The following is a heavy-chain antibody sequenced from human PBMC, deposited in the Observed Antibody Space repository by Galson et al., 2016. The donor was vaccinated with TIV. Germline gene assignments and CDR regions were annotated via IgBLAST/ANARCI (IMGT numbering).Heavy chain of an antibody. D-gene: IGHD3-3*01. CDR1: GYNFDTYW. CDR3: ARHGYDFWNGQDYFFYGMDV. Sequence: QSGAEVKKPGESLKISCKSSGYNFDTYWIVWVRQMPGKGLEWMGTIYPGDSDTRYSPSFQGQVTMSADKSINTAYLQWSSLKASDSAIYYCARHGYDFWNGQDYFFYGMDVWGQGTTVIVSS. J-gene: IGHJ6*02. V-gene: IGHV5-51*01. CDR2: IYPGDSDT.